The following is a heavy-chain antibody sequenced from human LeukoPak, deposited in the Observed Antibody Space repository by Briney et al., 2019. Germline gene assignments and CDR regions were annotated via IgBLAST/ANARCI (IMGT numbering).Heavy chain of an antibody. Sequence: SVKVSCTASGFTFTSSAMQWVRQARGQRLEWIGWIVVGSGNTNYAQKFQERVTITRDMSTSTAYMELSSLRSEDTAVYYCAAGWVCSGGSCYYYFGYWGQGTLVTVSS. CDR1: GFTFTSSA. D-gene: IGHD2-15*01. CDR3: AAGWVCSGGSCYYYFGY. J-gene: IGHJ4*02. V-gene: IGHV1-58*02. CDR2: IVVGSGNT.